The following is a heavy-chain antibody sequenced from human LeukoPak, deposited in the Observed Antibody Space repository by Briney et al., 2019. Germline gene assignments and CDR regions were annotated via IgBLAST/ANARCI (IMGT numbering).Heavy chain of an antibody. CDR1: GFTFSSYA. CDR3: AKEGAYYHGSGSSYLDY. V-gene: IGHV3-23*01. J-gene: IGHJ4*02. D-gene: IGHD3-10*01. Sequence: GGSLRLSCAASGFTFSSYAMSWVRQAPGKGLEWVSVISGSSGKTYFADSVKGRFTISRDNSENTLYLQMNSLRAEDTAVYYCAKEGAYYHGSGSSYLDYWGQGTLVTVSS. CDR2: ISGSSGKT.